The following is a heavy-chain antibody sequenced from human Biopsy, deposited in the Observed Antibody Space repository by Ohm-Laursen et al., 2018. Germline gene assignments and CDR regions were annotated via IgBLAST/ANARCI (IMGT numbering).Heavy chain of an antibody. Sequence: GASVKVSCKVSGNTFATYHIHWVRQAPGQGLEWMGVISPSGATTSFSQKFQGRITMTRDTSTGTVYMDLNSLGSEDTAVYHCARAGVGSDGTDSYYYGMDVWGPGTTVTVSS. D-gene: IGHD5-24*01. CDR3: ARAGVGSDGTDSYYYGMDV. CDR2: ISPSGATT. CDR1: GNTFATYH. V-gene: IGHV1-46*01. J-gene: IGHJ6*02.